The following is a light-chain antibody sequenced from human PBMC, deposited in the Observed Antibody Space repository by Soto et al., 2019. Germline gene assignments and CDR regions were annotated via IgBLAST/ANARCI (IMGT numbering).Light chain of an antibody. CDR2: GSS. J-gene: IGKJ4*02. V-gene: IGKV3-20*01. CDR3: QQYGRSPLT. Sequence: EIVLTQSPGTLSLSPGERATLSCRASQSVSNSYLAWYHQKPGQDPCLLIYGSSIRATGIPYMFSGSLSGTDFTLTISRLEPEDFAIYYCQQYGRSPLTFGGGIKVNIK. CDR1: QSVSNSY.